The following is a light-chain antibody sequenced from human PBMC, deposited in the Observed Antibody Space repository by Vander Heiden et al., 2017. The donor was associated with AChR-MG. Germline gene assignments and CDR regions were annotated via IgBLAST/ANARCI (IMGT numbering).Light chain of an antibody. Sequence: QSALTQPASVSGSPGQSITISCTGTSSDVGGYNYVSWYQQHPGKAPKLMIYDVSKRPSGVSNRFSGSKSGNTASLTISGLQAEDEAEYYCSSYTSSSTFYVFGTGTKVTVL. CDR1: SSDVGGYNY. V-gene: IGLV2-14*01. CDR2: DVS. J-gene: IGLJ1*01. CDR3: SSYTSSSTFYV.